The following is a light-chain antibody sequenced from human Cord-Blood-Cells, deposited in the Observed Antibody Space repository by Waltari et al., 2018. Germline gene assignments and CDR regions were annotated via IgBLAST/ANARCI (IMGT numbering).Light chain of an antibody. Sequence: SYELTQPPSVSVSPGQTASIPCSGDKLGDKYACWYQQKPGQSPVLVIYQDSKRPSGIPERLSGSNSGNTATLTISGTQAMDEADYYCQAWDSSTAVFGGGTKLTVL. V-gene: IGLV3-1*01. CDR3: QAWDSSTAV. CDR2: QDS. J-gene: IGLJ2*01. CDR1: KLGDKY.